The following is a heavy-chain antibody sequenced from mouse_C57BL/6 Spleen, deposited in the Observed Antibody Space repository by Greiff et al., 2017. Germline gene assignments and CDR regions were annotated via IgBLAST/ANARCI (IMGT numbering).Heavy chain of an antibody. J-gene: IGHJ2*01. CDR3: SRPQFITTVVAPLDY. V-gene: IGHV5-9*01. D-gene: IGHD1-1*01. CDR1: GFTFTSYS. Sequence: EVKVVESGGGLVKPGGSLKLSCAASGFTFTSYSMSWVRQTPGQRLEWVATLSGGGGSTYYPDSVKGRFTISRDNAKTTLSLQMRVLRSAYTALYVCSRPQFITTVVAPLDYWGQGTTLTVS. CDR2: LSGGGGST.